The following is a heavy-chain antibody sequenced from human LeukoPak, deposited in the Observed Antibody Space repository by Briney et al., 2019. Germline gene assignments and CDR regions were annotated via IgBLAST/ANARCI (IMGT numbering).Heavy chain of an antibody. CDR1: GGSFSGYY. D-gene: IGHD2-2*01. Sequence: SETLSLTCAVYGGSFSGYYWSWIRQPPGKGLEGIGEINHSGSTNYNPSLKSRVTISVDTSKNQFSLKRSSVTAADTAVYYCAMLNVVPAATNFDYWGQGTLVTVSS. V-gene: IGHV4-34*01. J-gene: IGHJ4*02. CDR3: AMLNVVPAATNFDY. CDR2: INHSGST.